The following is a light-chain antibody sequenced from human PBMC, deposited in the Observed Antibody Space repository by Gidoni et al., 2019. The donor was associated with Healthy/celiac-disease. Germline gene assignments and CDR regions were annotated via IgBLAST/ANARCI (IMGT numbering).Light chain of an antibody. Sequence: DIVMTQSPLSLPVTPGEPASISCRSSQSLLHSNGYNYLDWYLQKPGQSPQLLIYLGSNRAAGGPDRFSGSGSGTDFTLKISRVEAEDVGVYYCMQALQTPWFTFXPXTKVDIK. CDR2: LGS. CDR3: MQALQTPWFT. V-gene: IGKV2-28*01. J-gene: IGKJ3*01. CDR1: QSLLHSNGYNY.